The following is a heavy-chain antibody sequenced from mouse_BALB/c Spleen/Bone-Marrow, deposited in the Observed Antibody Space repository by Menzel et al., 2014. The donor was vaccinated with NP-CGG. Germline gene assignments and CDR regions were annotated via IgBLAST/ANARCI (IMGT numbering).Heavy chain of an antibody. J-gene: IGHJ2*01. Sequence: QVQLKDSGAELVMPGASVKMSCKASGYTFTDYWMHWVKQRPGQGLEWIGAIDTSDSYTSYNQKFKGKATLTVDESSSTAYMQLSSLTSEDSAVYYCAREGYGYQYFDYWGQGTTLTVSS. D-gene: IGHD2-2*01. V-gene: IGHV1-69*01. CDR1: GYTFTDYW. CDR2: IDTSDSYT. CDR3: AREGYGYQYFDY.